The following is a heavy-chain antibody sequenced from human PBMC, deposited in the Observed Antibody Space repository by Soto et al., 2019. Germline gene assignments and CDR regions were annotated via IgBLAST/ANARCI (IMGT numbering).Heavy chain of an antibody. CDR2: IKTSAGGGAT. Sequence: EVQLVESAGGLVKPGGSLRLSCVASGFSFNEAWMNWVRQAPGQGLEWVGRIKTSAGGGATNYAAPVQGRFTISREDSKNTLYLHMNSLRTEDTAIYYCTTGSVEGIWGQGTTVIVSS. CDR1: GFSFNEAW. CDR3: TTGSVEGI. V-gene: IGHV3-15*07. D-gene: IGHD2-15*01. J-gene: IGHJ6*02.